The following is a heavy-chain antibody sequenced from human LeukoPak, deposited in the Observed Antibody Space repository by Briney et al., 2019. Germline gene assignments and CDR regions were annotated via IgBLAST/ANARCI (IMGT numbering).Heavy chain of an antibody. CDR3: ATAKGGLVRSSDY. V-gene: IGHV1-24*01. J-gene: IGHJ4*02. CDR2: FDPEDGET. Sequence: ASVTVSCTVSGYTLTELSMHWERQAPGKGLEWMGGFDPEDGETIYAQKFQGRVTMTEDTSTDTAYMELSSLRSEDTAVYYCATAKGGLVRSSDYWGQGTLVTVSS. D-gene: IGHD6-19*01. CDR1: GYTLTELS.